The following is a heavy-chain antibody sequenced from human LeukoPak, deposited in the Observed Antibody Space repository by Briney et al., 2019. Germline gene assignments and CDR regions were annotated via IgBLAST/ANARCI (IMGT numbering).Heavy chain of an antibody. V-gene: IGHV3-7*03. J-gene: IGHJ6*02. Sequence: PGGSLRLSCAASGFTFSSYWMNWARQAPGKGLEWVASINHNGNVNYYVDSVKGRFTISRDEAKNFLYLQMNSLRVEDTAVYYCTRDRHGMAVWGQGTTVTVSS. CDR2: INHNGNVN. CDR1: GFTFSSYW. CDR3: TRDRHGMAV.